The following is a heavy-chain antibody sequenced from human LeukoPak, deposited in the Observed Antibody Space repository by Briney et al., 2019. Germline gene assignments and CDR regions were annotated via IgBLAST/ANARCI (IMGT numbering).Heavy chain of an antibody. CDR2: IGGRSITI. CDR3: ARGMRSDDF. Sequence: GGSLRLSCAASGFTFSSYAMTWVRQAPGKGPEWVSSIGGRSITISYADSVKGRFTISRDNSRSTIYLQMDNLRVEDSAVYFCARGMRSDDFWGQGTLVTVSS. CDR1: GFTFSSYA. V-gene: IGHV3-23*01. J-gene: IGHJ4*02.